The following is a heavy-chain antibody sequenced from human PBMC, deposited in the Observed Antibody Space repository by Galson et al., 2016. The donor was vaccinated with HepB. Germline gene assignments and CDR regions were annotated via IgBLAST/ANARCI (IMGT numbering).Heavy chain of an antibody. CDR2: IYSGGRT. CDR3: ARDEIAGTTGDY. D-gene: IGHD1-7*01. CDR1: GFTFSRNW. J-gene: IGHJ4*02. V-gene: IGHV3-53*01. Sequence: SLRLSCAASGFTFSRNWMSWVRPAPGKGLEWVSVIYSGGRTYYADSVKGRFTISRDNSKNTLYLQMNSLRAEDTAVYYCARDEIAGTTGDYWGQGTLVTVSS.